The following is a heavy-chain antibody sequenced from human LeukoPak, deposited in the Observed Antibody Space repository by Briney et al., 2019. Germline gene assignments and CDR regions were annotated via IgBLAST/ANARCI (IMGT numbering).Heavy chain of an antibody. D-gene: IGHD3-22*01. CDR1: GFTFSSYG. J-gene: IGHJ4*02. CDR3: AKGKTSYYDSSGPSG. Sequence: GGSLRLSCAASGFTFSSYGMSWVRQAPGKGLEWVSAISGSGGSTYYADSVKGRFTISRDNSKNTLYLQMNSLRAEDTAVYYCAKGKTSYYDSSGPSGWGQGTLVTVSS. CDR2: ISGSGGST. V-gene: IGHV3-23*01.